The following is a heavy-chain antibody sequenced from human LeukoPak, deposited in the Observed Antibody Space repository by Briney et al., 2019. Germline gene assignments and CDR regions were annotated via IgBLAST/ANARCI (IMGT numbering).Heavy chain of an antibody. CDR2: IYYSGST. CDR3: AGDPLKRDFDWFLGGMDV. J-gene: IGHJ6*02. D-gene: IGHD3-9*01. CDR1: GGSISSSSYY. Sequence: SETLSLTCTVSGGSISSSSYYRGWIRQPPGKGLEWIGSIYYSGSTYYNPSLKSRVTISVDTSKNQFSLKLSSVTAADTAVYYCAGDPLKRDFDWFLGGMDVWGQGTTVTVSS. V-gene: IGHV4-39*02.